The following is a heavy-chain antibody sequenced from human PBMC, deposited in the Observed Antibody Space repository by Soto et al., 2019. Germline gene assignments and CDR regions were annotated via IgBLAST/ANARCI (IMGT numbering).Heavy chain of an antibody. J-gene: IGHJ6*02. Sequence: QVQLVQSGAEVKKPGSSVKVSCKASGGTFSSYAISWVRQAPGQGLEWMGGIIPIFGTANYAQKFQGRVTITADESTSTAYMELSSLRSEDTAVYYCATRASGHVLMVYANYYGMDVWGQGTTVTVSS. V-gene: IGHV1-69*01. CDR2: IIPIFGTA. CDR3: ATRASGHVLMVYANYYGMDV. D-gene: IGHD2-8*01. CDR1: GGTFSSYA.